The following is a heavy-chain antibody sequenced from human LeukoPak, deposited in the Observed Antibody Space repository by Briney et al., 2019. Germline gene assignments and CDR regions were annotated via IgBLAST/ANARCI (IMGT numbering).Heavy chain of an antibody. CDR3: TRSTGNPPDY. CDR2: IYPGDSDT. J-gene: IGHJ4*02. CDR1: GFTFTDYW. D-gene: IGHD1-1*01. V-gene: IGHV5-51*01. Sequence: GESLKISCQGSGFTFTDYWIGWVRQMPGKGLEWMGIIYPGDSDTRYSPSFDGHITISADQSIGTAFLQWSSLKASDTAMYFCTRSTGNPPDYWGQGTLVTVSS.